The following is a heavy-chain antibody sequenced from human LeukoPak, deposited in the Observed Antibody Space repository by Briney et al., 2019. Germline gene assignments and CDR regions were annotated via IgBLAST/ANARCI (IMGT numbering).Heavy chain of an antibody. D-gene: IGHD2-21*02. Sequence: GASVKVSCKASGYTFTSYGISWVRQAPGQGLEWMGWISAYNGNTNYAQKLQGRVTMTTDTSTSTAYMELRSLRSDNTAVYYCARGSGGSDFPNWFDPWGQGTLVTVSS. J-gene: IGHJ5*02. CDR1: GYTFTSYG. CDR3: ARGSGGSDFPNWFDP. V-gene: IGHV1-18*01. CDR2: ISAYNGNT.